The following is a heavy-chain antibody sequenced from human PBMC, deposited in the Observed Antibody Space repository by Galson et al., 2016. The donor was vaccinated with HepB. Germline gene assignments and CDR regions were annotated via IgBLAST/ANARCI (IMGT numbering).Heavy chain of an antibody. CDR3: ARRLPYRGMDV. CDR1: GFTFSSYG. V-gene: IGHV3-33*01. J-gene: IGHJ6*02. Sequence: SLRLSCAASGFTFSSYGMHWVRQAPGKGLEWVAVIWYDGSNKPYADSVKGRFIVSRDNAKNSLYLQMNSLTAEDTAVYYCARRLPYRGMDVWGQGTTVTVSS. D-gene: IGHD3-10*01. CDR2: IWYDGSNK.